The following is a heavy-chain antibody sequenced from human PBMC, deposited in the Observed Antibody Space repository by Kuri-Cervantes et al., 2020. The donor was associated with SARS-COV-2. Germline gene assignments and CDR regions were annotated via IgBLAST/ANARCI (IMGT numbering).Heavy chain of an antibody. CDR1: GYTLTELS. V-gene: IGHV1-24*01. D-gene: IGHD6-19*01. J-gene: IGHJ6*02. Sequence: ASVKVSCKVSGYTLTELSMHWVRQTPGKGLEWMGGFDPEDGETIYAQKFQGRVTMTEDTSTDTAYMELSSLRSEDTAVYYCARPGIAVAGMYYYYGMDVWGQGTTVTVSS. CDR3: ARPGIAVAGMYYYYGMDV. CDR2: FDPEDGET.